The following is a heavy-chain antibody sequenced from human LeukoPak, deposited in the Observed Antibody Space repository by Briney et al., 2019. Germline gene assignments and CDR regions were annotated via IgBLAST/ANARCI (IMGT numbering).Heavy chain of an antibody. CDR2: INPGGHYT. V-gene: IGHV1-46*01. CDR1: GYTFTSYF. J-gene: IGHJ4*02. Sequence: ASVKVSCKASGYTFTSYFIHWVRQAPGQGLEYMGIINPGGHYTADAQKFQGRVTMTRDTSTSTVYMGLSSLSSEDTAIYYCAREAPATYYFDYWGQGTLVTVSS. CDR3: AREAPATYYFDY.